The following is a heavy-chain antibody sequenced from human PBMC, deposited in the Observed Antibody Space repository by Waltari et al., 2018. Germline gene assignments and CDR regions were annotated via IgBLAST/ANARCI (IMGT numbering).Heavy chain of an antibody. CDR1: GHSLLNHP. D-gene: IGHD3-9*01. CDR2: AYYTGRT. CDR3: ARDLGGFNHFDWFLSI. J-gene: IGHJ3*02. Sequence: VPLPQSAPGLVTPSETLSLTCPVPGHSLLNHPWAWIRQPPGKGLEWVGSAYYTGRTNYNPSLRSRLSISVDTSKNQFSLNLNAVTAADTAVYYCARDLGGFNHFDWFLSIWGPGTMVTVSS. V-gene: IGHV4-59*11.